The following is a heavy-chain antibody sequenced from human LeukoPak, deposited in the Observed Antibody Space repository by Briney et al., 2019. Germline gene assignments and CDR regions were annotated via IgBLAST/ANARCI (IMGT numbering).Heavy chain of an antibody. D-gene: IGHD1-1*01. J-gene: IGHJ4*02. CDR2: ISGDSTYI. CDR3: ARVSGRLERQSDLDY. Sequence: GGSLRLSCAASGFTFASYSMNWGRQAPGKGLEWGSSISGDSTYIYNAGSVKGRFTISRDNAQASLYLQMISLRADDTAVYYCARVSGRLERQSDLDYWGQGTLVIVSS. V-gene: IGHV3-21*01. CDR1: GFTFASYS.